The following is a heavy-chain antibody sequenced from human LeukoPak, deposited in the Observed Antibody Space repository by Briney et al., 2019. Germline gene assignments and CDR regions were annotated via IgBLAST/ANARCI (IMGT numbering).Heavy chain of an antibody. CDR1: GFTFSSYG. Sequence: GGSLRLSCAASGFTFSSYGMPWVRQAPGKGLEWVAVISYDGSNKYYADSVKGRFTISRDNYKNTLYLQMNSLRAEDTAVYYCAKVQLLWFGELSISFDYWGQGTLVTVSS. V-gene: IGHV3-30*18. CDR3: AKVQLLWFGELSISFDY. D-gene: IGHD3-10*01. J-gene: IGHJ4*02. CDR2: ISYDGSNK.